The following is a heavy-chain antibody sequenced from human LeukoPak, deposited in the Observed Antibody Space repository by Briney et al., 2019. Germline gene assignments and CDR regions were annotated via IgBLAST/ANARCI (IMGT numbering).Heavy chain of an antibody. Sequence: SETLSLTCGVSGGSFCGYYWTRVRQSPGEGLEWMGDINHSGTTIYNPSFKSRVTISIGPSKHQVSLNMRSVTAADTAVYYWARGRNWQTFYHYCMDVWGNGTTVTVSS. CDR3: ARGRNWQTFYHYCMDV. V-gene: IGHV4-34*01. CDR1: GGSFCGYY. CDR2: INHSGTT. J-gene: IGHJ6*03. D-gene: IGHD1-14*01.